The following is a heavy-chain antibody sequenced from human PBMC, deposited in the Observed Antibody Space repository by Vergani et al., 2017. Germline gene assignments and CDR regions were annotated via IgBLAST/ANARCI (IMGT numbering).Heavy chain of an antibody. CDR2: ISGSGGST. Sequence: AASGFTFSSYAMSWVRQAPGKGLEWVSAISGSGGSTYYADSVKGRFTISRDNSKNTLYLQMNSLRAEDTAVYYCAKDLVSYDSSGLFDYWGQGTLVTVSS. V-gene: IGHV3-23*01. CDR3: AKDLVSYDSSGLFDY. D-gene: IGHD3-22*01. J-gene: IGHJ4*02. CDR1: GFTFSSYA.